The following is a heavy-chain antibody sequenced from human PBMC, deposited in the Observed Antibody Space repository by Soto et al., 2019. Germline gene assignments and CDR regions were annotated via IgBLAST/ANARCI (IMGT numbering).Heavy chain of an antibody. CDR1: GFTFSSYG. D-gene: IGHD3-10*01. J-gene: IGHJ6*02. Sequence: QVQLVESGGGVVQPGRSLRLSCAASGFTFSSYGMHWVRQAPGKGLEWVAVISYDGSNKYYADSVKGRFTISRDNSKNTLYLQMNSLRAEDTAVYYCAKDLKWFGEDYYYYGMDVWGQGTTVTVSS. CDR3: AKDLKWFGEDYYYYGMDV. CDR2: ISYDGSNK. V-gene: IGHV3-30*18.